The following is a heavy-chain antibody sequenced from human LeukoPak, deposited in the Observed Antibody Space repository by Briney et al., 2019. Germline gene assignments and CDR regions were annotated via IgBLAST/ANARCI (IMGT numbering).Heavy chain of an antibody. D-gene: IGHD6-19*01. Sequence: GASVKVSCKASGYTFTSYGISWVRQAPGQGLERMGWISAYNGNTNYAQKLQGRVTMTTDTSTSTAYMELRSLRSDDTAVYYCARERSDSSGWYVSCAFDIWGQGTMVTVSS. J-gene: IGHJ3*02. CDR2: ISAYNGNT. CDR1: GYTFTSYG. V-gene: IGHV1-18*01. CDR3: ARERSDSSGWYVSCAFDI.